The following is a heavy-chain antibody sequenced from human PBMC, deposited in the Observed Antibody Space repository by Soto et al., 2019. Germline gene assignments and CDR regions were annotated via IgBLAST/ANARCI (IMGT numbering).Heavy chain of an antibody. V-gene: IGHV3-30-3*01. J-gene: IGHJ3*02. CDR3: ARVVDCGGDCYSGAFDI. CDR2: ISYDGSNK. CDR1: GFTFSSYA. Sequence: SCAASGFTFSSYAMHWVRQAPGKGLEWVAVISYDGSNKYYADSVKGRFTISRDNSKNTLYLQMNSLRAEDTAVYYCARVVDCGGDCYSGAFDIWGQGTMVTVSS. D-gene: IGHD2-21*02.